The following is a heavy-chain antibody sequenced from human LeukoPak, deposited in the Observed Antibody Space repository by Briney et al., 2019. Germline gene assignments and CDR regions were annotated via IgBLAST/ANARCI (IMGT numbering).Heavy chain of an antibody. CDR1: GFTFSSYA. CDR2: ISYDGSNK. CDR3: ARLDIVVVPAAMGAGFDY. V-gene: IGHV3-30-3*01. J-gene: IGHJ4*02. D-gene: IGHD2-2*01. Sequence: GGSLRLSCAASGFTFSSYAMSWVRQAPCKGLEWVAVISYDGSNKYYADSVKGRFTISRDNSKNTLYLQMNSLRAEDTAVYYCARLDIVVVPAAMGAGFDYWGQGTLVTVSS.